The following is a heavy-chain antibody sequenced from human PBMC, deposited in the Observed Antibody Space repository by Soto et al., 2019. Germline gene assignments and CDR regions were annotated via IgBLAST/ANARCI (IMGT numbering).Heavy chain of an antibody. CDR2: ISAYNGNT. CDR1: GYTFTSYG. J-gene: IGHJ4*02. V-gene: IGHV1-18*01. CDR3: ARDYDSTGNFDY. Sequence: ASVKVSCKASGYTFTSYGISWVRQAPGQGLEWMGWISAYNGNTNYARKLQGRVTMTTDTSTSTAYMELRSLRSDDTAVYYCARDYDSTGNFDYWGQGTLVTVSS. D-gene: IGHD6-25*01.